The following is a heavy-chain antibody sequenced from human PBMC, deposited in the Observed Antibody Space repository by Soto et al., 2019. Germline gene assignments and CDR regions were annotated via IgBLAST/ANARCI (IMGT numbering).Heavy chain of an antibody. CDR3: ARTTDPNWNYVWFDP. CDR1: GGSISSSSYY. J-gene: IGHJ5*02. CDR2: IYYSGST. D-gene: IGHD1-7*01. V-gene: IGHV4-39*01. Sequence: PSETLCLTCTVSGGSISSSSYYWGWYRPPPGQGLEWIGSIYYSGSTYYNPSLKSRATISVDTSKNQLSLKLSSVAAADTAVYYCARTTDPNWNYVWFDPWGQGTLVTVSS.